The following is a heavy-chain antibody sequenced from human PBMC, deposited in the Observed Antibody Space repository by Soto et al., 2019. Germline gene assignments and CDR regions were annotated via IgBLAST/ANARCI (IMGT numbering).Heavy chain of an antibody. CDR2: ISGSGGTT. Sequence: EVQLLESGGGLVQPGGSLRLSCAVSGFTFSSHAMSWVRQAPGKGLEWVSGISGSGGTTYYADSLKGRFTISRDNSKNTLYLQMNSLRAEDTAVYYCANLDAAMVTGGSDYFDYWGQGTLVTVSS. D-gene: IGHD5-18*01. CDR3: ANLDAAMVTGGSDYFDY. J-gene: IGHJ4*02. CDR1: GFTFSSHA. V-gene: IGHV3-23*01.